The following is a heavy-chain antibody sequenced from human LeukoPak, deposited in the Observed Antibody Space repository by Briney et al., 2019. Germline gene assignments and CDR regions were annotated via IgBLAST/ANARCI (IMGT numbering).Heavy chain of an antibody. V-gene: IGHV3-23*01. CDR3: AREKLSSGFFDY. CDR1: EFTFNNYA. CDR2: ISGNGGKT. Sequence: GGSLRLSCAASEFTFNNYAMSWVRQVPGKGLEWVSAISGNGGKTYYADSVKGRFTISRDNSKSTLYLQMNSLRAEDTAIYYRAREKLSSGFFDYWGQGTLVTVSS. D-gene: IGHD5-12*01. J-gene: IGHJ4*02.